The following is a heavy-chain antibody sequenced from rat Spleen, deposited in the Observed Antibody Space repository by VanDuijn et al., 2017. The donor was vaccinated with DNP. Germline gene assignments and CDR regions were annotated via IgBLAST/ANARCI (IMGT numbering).Heavy chain of an antibody. Sequence: EVQLVESGGGLVQPGRSLKLSCAASGFTFRNYGMAWVRQAPTKGLEWVASISTVGDNGVYRDSVKGRFTISRNNAEDTLYLQGDSLRSEDTATYYCVRPLGYSSYGFAYWGQGTLVTVSS. J-gene: IGHJ3*01. V-gene: IGHV5S13*01. CDR1: GFTFRNYG. D-gene: IGHD1-2*01. CDR3: VRPLGYSSYGFAY. CDR2: ISTVGDNG.